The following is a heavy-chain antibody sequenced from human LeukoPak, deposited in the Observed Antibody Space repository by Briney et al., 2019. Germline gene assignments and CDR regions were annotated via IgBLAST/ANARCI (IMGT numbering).Heavy chain of an antibody. J-gene: IGHJ1*01. CDR1: GGTFSSYA. D-gene: IGHD3-22*01. CDR2: IIPIFGTA. V-gene: IGHV1-69*05. Sequence: GASVKVSCKASGGTFSSYAISWVRQAPGQGLEWMGRIIPIFGTANYAQKFQGRVTITTDESTSTAYMELSSLRSEDTAVYHWARDLLLIYDKVEYLQHGGQRTLVTLSS. CDR3: ARDLLLIYDKVEYLQH.